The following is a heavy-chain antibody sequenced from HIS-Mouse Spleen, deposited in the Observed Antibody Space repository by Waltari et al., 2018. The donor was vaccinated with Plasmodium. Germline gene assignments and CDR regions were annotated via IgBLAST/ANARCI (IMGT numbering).Heavy chain of an antibody. V-gene: IGHV3-7*01. CDR3: ASSWYWYFDL. CDR1: GFIFSSYW. J-gene: IGHJ2*01. Sequence: EVQLVESGGGLVQPGGSLRLSCAASGFIFSSYWMGWVRQAPGKGLEWVANIKQDGSEKYYVDSVKGRFTISRDNAKNSLYLQMNSLRAEDTAVYYCASSWYWYFDLWGRGTLVTVSS. CDR2: IKQDGSEK. D-gene: IGHD6-13*01.